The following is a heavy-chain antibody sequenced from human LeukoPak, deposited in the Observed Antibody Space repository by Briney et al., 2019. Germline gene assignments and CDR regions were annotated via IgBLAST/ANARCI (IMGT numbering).Heavy chain of an antibody. J-gene: IGHJ4*02. CDR3: VREEGY. CDR1: GFTVRNYG. V-gene: IGHV3-7*01. CDR2: IKRDGSHK. Sequence: PGGSLRLSCEASGFTVRNYGIHWVRQAPGKGLEWVANIKRDGSHKYYVDSVKGRFTISRDNAKNSLYLQMNSLRVEDTAVYYCVREEGYWGQGTLVTVSS.